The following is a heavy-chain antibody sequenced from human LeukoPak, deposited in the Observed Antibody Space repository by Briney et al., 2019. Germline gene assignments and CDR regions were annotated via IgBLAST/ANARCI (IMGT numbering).Heavy chain of an antibody. D-gene: IGHD1-26*01. J-gene: IGHJ3*02. CDR2: IHGSAST. V-gene: IGHV4-4*07. CDR1: GAPIRSYS. CDR3: ARDDNSEYSDDAFDI. Sequence: SETLFLTCSVPGAPIRSYSGTWLRQPAGKGLEWVGRIHGSASTEYNHYLKSRVTMSVDTSKNQFSLKLSSVTAEDTDVYFCARDDNSEYSDDAFDIWGQGTLVTVSS.